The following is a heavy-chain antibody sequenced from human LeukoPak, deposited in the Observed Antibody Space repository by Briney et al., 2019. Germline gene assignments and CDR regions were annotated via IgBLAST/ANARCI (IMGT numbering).Heavy chain of an antibody. V-gene: IGHV3-74*01. Sequence: GGSLRLSCAASGFTFSSYWMHWVCQAPGEGLVWVSRINSGGSSTSYADSVKGRFTISRDNAKNTLYLQMNSLRAEDTAVYYCARGPPVVHYGMDVWGQGTTVTVSS. D-gene: IGHD4-23*01. CDR3: ARGPPVVHYGMDV. CDR2: INSGGSST. J-gene: IGHJ6*02. CDR1: GFTFSSYW.